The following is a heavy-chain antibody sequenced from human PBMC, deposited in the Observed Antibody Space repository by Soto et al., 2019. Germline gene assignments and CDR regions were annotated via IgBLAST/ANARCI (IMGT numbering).Heavy chain of an antibody. D-gene: IGHD5-12*01. V-gene: IGHV5-10-1*01. J-gene: IGHJ4*02. Sequence: GESLKISCKGSGYSFTSYWVSWVRQIPGEGLEWMGRIDPSDSYTNYSPSFQGHVTISADKSISTAYLQWSSLKASDTAMYYCAREGYSGYDPSGGSDYWGQGTLVTVSS. CDR3: AREGYSGYDPSGGSDY. CDR2: IDPSDSYT. CDR1: GYSFTSYW.